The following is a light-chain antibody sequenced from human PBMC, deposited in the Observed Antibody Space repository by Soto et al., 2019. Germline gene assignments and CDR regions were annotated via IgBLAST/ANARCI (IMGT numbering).Light chain of an antibody. Sequence: QSVLAQPASVSGSPGQSSTIFCTGTSNDIGGYDYVSWYQHHPGIAPKLIIYDVSDRPSGVSNRFSGSKSGNTASLTISGLQAEDEAEYYCNSYTTTSPLYVFGSGTKVT. J-gene: IGLJ1*01. V-gene: IGLV2-14*03. CDR2: DVS. CDR1: SNDIGGYDY. CDR3: NSYTTTSPLYV.